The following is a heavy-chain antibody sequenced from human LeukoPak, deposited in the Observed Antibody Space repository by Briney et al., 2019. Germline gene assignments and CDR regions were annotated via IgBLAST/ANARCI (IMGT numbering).Heavy chain of an antibody. J-gene: IGHJ3*02. CDR3: ARRKGVTMASHASDI. Sequence: GESLKISCKASGYNFTPYWIGWVRQMPGKGLEWMGITFPGGSDTKYSPPFQGQVTISADKSISTAYLQWSSLKASDTAMYYCARRKGVTMASHASDIWGQGTMVTVSS. CDR1: GYNFTPYW. V-gene: IGHV5-51*01. CDR2: TFPGGSDT. D-gene: IGHD3-10*01.